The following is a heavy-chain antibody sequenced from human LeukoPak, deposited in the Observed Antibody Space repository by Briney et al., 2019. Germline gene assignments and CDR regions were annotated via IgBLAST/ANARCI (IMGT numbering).Heavy chain of an antibody. Sequence: SETLSLTCTVSGGSISSYYWSWIRQPPGRGLEWIGYIYYSGSTNYSPSLKSRVTISVDTSKNQFSLKLGSVTAADTAVYYCARGYSYGIDYYFDFWGQGTLVTVSS. V-gene: IGHV4-59*08. J-gene: IGHJ4*02. CDR1: GGSISSYY. D-gene: IGHD5-18*01. CDR2: IYYSGST. CDR3: ARGYSYGIDYYFDF.